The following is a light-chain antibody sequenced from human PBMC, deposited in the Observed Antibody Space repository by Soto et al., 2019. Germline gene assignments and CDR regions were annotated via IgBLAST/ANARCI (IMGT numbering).Light chain of an antibody. CDR1: QSVSSSY. J-gene: IGKJ1*01. CDR3: QQYGSSPGT. CDR2: GAS. Sequence: EIVLTQSPGTLSLSPGERATLSCRAIQSVSSSYLAWYQQKPVQAPRPLIYGASSRAIGIPDRFSGSGSGTDFTLTISRLEPEDFAVYYCQQYGSSPGTFGQGTKGEIK. V-gene: IGKV3-20*01.